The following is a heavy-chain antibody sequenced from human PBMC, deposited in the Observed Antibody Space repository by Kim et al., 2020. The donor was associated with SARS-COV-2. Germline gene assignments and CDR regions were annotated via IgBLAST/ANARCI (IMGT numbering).Heavy chain of an antibody. CDR2: IYYSGST. CDR3: ARKTGYSSSRFDY. V-gene: IGHV4-39*01. Sequence: SETLSLTCTVSGGSISSSSYYWVWIRQPPGKGLEWIGSIYYSGSTYYNPSLKSRLTISVDTSKNQFSLKLSSVTAADTAVYYCARKTGYSSSRFDYWGQGTLVTVSS. J-gene: IGHJ4*02. CDR1: GGSISSSSYY. D-gene: IGHD6-13*01.